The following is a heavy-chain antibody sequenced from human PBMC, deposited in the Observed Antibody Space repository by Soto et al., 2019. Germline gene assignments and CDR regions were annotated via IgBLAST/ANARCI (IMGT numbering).Heavy chain of an antibody. CDR1: GYKFTSNW. D-gene: IGHD4-4*01. V-gene: IGHV5-51*01. J-gene: IGHJ4*02. Sequence: QKSSCKGPGYKFTSNWMGWVRQMPGKGLEWMGIIYPGDSDRRYTPSFEGQVTISADKSISTAYLQWSSLKASDTAMYYCARRYSNYLYYFDYWGQGTLVTVSS. CDR2: IYPGDSDR. CDR3: ARRYSNYLYYFDY.